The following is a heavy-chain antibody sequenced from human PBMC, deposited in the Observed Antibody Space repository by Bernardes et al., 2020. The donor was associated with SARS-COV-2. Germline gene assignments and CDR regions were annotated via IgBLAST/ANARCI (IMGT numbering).Heavy chain of an antibody. CDR2: IIPILGIA. CDR1: GGTFSSYA. CDR3: ARAPYSSGWYRPNELIFDY. V-gene: IGHV1-69*04. J-gene: IGHJ4*02. D-gene: IGHD6-19*01. Sequence: SVKVSCKASGGTFSSYAISWVRQAPGQGLEWMGRIIPILGIANYAQKFQGRVTITADKSTSTAYMELSSLRSEDTAVYYCARAPYSSGWYRPNELIFDYWGQGTLVTVSS.